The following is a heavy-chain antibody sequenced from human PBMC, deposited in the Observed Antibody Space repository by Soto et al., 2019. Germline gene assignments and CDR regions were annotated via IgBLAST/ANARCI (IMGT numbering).Heavy chain of an antibody. J-gene: IGHJ4*02. Sequence: HGESLKISCKASGYRFSTYWIGWVRQRPGKGPEWMAIIYPGDSDTRENPSFQGQVTISADKYSNTVHLQWRSLTASDTAIYYCARLGGIVDTGTWIQWGQGT. V-gene: IGHV5-51*01. D-gene: IGHD1-26*01. CDR1: GYRFSTYW. CDR3: ARLGGIVDTGTWIQ. CDR2: IYPGDSDT.